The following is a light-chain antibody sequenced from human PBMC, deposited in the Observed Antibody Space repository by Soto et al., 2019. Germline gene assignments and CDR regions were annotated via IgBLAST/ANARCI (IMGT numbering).Light chain of an antibody. J-gene: IGKJ1*01. V-gene: IGKV1-39*01. CDR3: QQCYGSPRT. Sequence: DIQMTQSPSTLSASVGDRVTITCRASQSISTYLNWYQQKLGKAPTLLIYAASSLQSGVPSRFRGGGSGTDFTLTISNLQPEDFATYFCQQCYGSPRTFGQGNKV. CDR2: AAS. CDR1: QSISTY.